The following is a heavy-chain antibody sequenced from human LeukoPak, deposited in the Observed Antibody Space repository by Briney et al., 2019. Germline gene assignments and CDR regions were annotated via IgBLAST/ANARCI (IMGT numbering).Heavy chain of an antibody. V-gene: IGHV1-2*02. J-gene: IGHJ4*02. CDR3: ARRVGYDFWGPYYFDY. CDR2: INPNSGGT. CDR1: GYTFTGYY. D-gene: IGHD3-3*01. Sequence: ASVKVSCKASGYTFTGYYMHWVRQAPGQGLEWMGWINPNSGGTNYAQKFQGRVTMTRDTSISTAYMELSRLRSDDTAVYYCARRVGYDFWGPYYFDYWGQGTLVTVSS.